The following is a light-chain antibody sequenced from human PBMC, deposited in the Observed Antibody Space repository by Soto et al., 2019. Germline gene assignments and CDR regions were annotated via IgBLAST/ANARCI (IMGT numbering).Light chain of an antibody. Sequence: DIQMTQSPSTLSASVGDRVTITCRASQSISDSLARYQQKPGKAPKPLVYEACSLKNGVPSRFSCSRSGTEYTLAISSLQPDDFGTYYCLQYNGYWTFGQGTKVEIK. CDR1: QSISDS. V-gene: IGKV1-5*03. CDR2: EAC. J-gene: IGKJ1*01. CDR3: LQYNGYWT.